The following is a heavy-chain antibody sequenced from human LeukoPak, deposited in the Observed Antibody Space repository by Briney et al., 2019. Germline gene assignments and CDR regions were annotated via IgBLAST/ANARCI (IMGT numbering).Heavy chain of an antibody. V-gene: IGHV3-23*01. CDR2: ISDGGSRT. CDR3: AKVQLGIGVDY. D-gene: IGHD7-27*01. J-gene: IGHJ4*02. CDR1: GXSFSSYA. Sequence: GGSLRLSWAASGXSFSSYAVSWVRQAPGRGLEWVSGISDGGSRTYYADSVKGRFTISRDDSKNTLYLQMNSLRAEDTAVYYCAKVQLGIGVDYWGQGTLVTVSS.